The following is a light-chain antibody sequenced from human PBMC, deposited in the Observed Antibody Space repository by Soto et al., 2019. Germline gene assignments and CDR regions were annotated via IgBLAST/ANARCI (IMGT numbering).Light chain of an antibody. Sequence: ENVLTQSPGTLSLSPGERGTLSCRASQSVSSSYLAWYQQKPGQAPRLLISGASSRATGIPDRFSGSGSGTDFTLTISRLEPEDFAVYYCQQYASSPITFGQGTRLEIK. CDR3: QQYASSPIT. J-gene: IGKJ5*01. V-gene: IGKV3-20*01. CDR1: QSVSSSY. CDR2: GAS.